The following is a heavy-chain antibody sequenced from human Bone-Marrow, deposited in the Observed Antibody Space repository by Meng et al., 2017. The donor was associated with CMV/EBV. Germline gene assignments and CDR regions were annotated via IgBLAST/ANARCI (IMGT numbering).Heavy chain of an antibody. CDR3: ARMPIAARPS. CDR2: INPNSGGT. D-gene: IGHD6-6*01. V-gene: IGHV1-2*02. Sequence: ASVKVSCKASGYTFIDYYMHWVRQAPGQGLEWMGWINPNSGGTDYTQKFQGRVTLTRDTSMNTAYMELSSLRSDDTAVFYCARMPIAARPSWGQGTLVTVYS. CDR1: GYTFIDYY. J-gene: IGHJ5*02.